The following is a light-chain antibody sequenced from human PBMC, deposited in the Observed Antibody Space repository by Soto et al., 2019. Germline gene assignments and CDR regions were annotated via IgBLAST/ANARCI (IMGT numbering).Light chain of an antibody. CDR2: AAS. CDR1: QHISSS. CDR3: QQYFGYPIA. Sequence: ILMTQSPSSFSASTGDRVTITCRASQHISSSLAWYQQKPGKAPNLLIYAASIFQSGVPSRFNGSGSGTDFTLTINCLQSEDFATYYCQQYFGYPIAFGGGTKVDIK. V-gene: IGKV1-8*01. J-gene: IGKJ4*01.